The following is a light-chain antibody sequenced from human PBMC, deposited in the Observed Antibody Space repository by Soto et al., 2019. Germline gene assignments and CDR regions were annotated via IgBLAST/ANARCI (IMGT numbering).Light chain of an antibody. Sequence: EIVMTQSPATLSVSPGERATLSCRASQSVSSNLAWYQQKPGQAPRLLIYGASTRATGIPARFSGSGSEREFTLTISCLQSADFAVYYCHQYNNWPFTFGPGTKVDIK. V-gene: IGKV3-15*01. CDR1: QSVSSN. CDR2: GAS. CDR3: HQYNNWPFT. J-gene: IGKJ3*01.